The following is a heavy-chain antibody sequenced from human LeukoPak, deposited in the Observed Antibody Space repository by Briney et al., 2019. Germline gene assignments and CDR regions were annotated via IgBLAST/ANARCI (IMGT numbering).Heavy chain of an antibody. D-gene: IGHD4-17*01. CDR1: GFIFSSYW. CDR2: IKEDGSEK. J-gene: IGHJ4*02. Sequence: GGSLRLSCAASGFIFSSYWMTWVRQAPGKGLEWVANIKEDGSEKHYVDSVKGRFTISRDNSKNTLYLQMNSLRAEDTAVYYCARDLTTVTSGNYWGQGTLVTVSS. CDR3: ARDLTTVTSGNY. V-gene: IGHV3-7*05.